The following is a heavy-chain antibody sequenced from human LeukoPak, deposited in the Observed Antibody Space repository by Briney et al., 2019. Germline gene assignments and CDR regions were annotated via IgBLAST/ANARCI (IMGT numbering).Heavy chain of an antibody. J-gene: IGHJ5*02. V-gene: IGHV4-39*07. CDR1: GGSISSSNYY. CDR2: IYYSGST. D-gene: IGHD2/OR15-2a*01. Sequence: SETLSLTCAVSGGSISSSNYYWGWIRQPPGKGLEWIGTIYYSGSTYYNPSLKSRVTISVDTSKNQFSLKLSSVTAADTAVYYCARDVLYGRNGNWFDPWGQGTLVTVSS. CDR3: ARDVLYGRNGNWFDP.